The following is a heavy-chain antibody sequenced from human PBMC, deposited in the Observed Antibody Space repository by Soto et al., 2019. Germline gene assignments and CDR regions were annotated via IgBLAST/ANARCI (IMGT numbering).Heavy chain of an antibody. CDR2: IDSSGEK. J-gene: IGHJ5*02. CDR3: ARRHLAVAVSPWFDP. V-gene: IGHV2-26*01. Sequence: QVTLKESGPVLVKPTETLTLRCTVSGLSITDSEMGVSWIRQPPGQPLEWLAYIDSSGEKSYRTFLKSRLAISKDTSKSQIVLTKTNMDPADTATYYCARRHLAVAVSPWFDPWGQGIPVTVSS. D-gene: IGHD6-19*01. CDR1: GLSITDSEMG.